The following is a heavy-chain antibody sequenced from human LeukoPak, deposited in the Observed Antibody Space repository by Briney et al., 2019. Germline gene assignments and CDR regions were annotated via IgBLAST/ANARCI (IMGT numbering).Heavy chain of an antibody. D-gene: IGHD2-15*01. V-gene: IGHV7-4-1*02. CDR1: GYTFTGYY. CDR2: INTNTATP. CDR3: ARDPTRSPGGGFFSPLGY. Sequence: ASVKVSCKASGYTFTGYYMHWVRQAPGQGLEWMGWINTNTATPMYAQGFSGRFVFSLDVSDSTAYLQISSLKAGDTAVYYCARDPTRSPGGGFFSPLGYWGQGSLVTVSS. J-gene: IGHJ4*02.